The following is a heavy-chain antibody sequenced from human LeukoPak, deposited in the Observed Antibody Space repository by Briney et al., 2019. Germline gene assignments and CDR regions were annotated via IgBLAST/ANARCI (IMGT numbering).Heavy chain of an antibody. CDR2: SYNGGST. Sequence: GGSLRLSCAATGFTVSSNYMSLVRQAPGKGLEWVSVSYNGGSTYYADSVKGRFTISRHNSKNTLYLQMNSLRAEDTAVYYCARSNPPDFWSGYYTFYAFDIWGQGTMVTVSS. D-gene: IGHD3-3*01. J-gene: IGHJ3*02. CDR3: ARSNPPDFWSGYYTFYAFDI. CDR1: GFTVSSNY. V-gene: IGHV3-53*04.